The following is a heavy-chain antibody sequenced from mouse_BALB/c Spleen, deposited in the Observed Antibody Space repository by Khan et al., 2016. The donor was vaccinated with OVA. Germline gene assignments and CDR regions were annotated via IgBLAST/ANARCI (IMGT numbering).Heavy chain of an antibody. Sequence: VQLKESGPGLLKPSQSLSLTCTVTGYSITSDYAWNWIRQFPGNKLEWIAYIGYSGSTTYNPSLRSRISITRDTSKNQFFLQLNSVTTEDTATYYCASVRLLLRYPDYFDYWGQGTTLTVSS. D-gene: IGHD1-1*01. CDR1: GYSITSDYA. CDR3: ASVRLLLRYPDYFDY. V-gene: IGHV3-2*02. CDR2: IGYSGST. J-gene: IGHJ2*01.